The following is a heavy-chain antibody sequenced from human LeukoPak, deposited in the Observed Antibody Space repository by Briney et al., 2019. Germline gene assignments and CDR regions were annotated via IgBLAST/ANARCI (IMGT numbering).Heavy chain of an antibody. J-gene: IGHJ6*03. CDR3: ARVRGPTLKTCYMDV. D-gene: IGHD3-10*01. CDR1: GGSISGSGYC. CDR2: ISDRSSTI. Sequence: ETLSLTCTVSGGSISGSGYCWAWIRQAPGKGLEWVSFISDISDRSSTIHYADSVKGRFTISRDNAERSVYLQMNSLRADDTAVYYCARVRGPTLKTCYMDVWGTGTTVTVSS. V-gene: IGHV3-48*04.